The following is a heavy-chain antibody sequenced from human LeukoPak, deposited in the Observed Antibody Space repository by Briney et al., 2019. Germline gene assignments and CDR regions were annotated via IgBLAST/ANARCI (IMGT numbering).Heavy chain of an antibody. CDR2: IYYSGST. CDR1: GGSVSSGSYY. J-gene: IGHJ4*02. V-gene: IGHV4-61*01. CDR3: ARANPDYYDSSGYYDY. Sequence: KTSETLSLTCTVSGGSVSSGSYYWSWIRQPPGTGLEWIGYIYYSGSTNYNPSLKSRVTISVDTSKNQFSLKLSSVTAADTAVYYCARANPDYYDSSGYYDYWGQGTLVTVSS. D-gene: IGHD3-22*01.